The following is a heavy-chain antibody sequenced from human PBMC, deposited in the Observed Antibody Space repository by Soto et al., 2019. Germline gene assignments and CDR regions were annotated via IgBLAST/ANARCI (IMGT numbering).Heavy chain of an antibody. V-gene: IGHV4-34*01. CDR3: ARAPIYDYVWGSYRAFDY. D-gene: IGHD3-16*02. CDR1: GGSISSGGYS. CDR2: INHSGST. J-gene: IGHJ4*02. Sequence: SETLSLTCAVSGGSISSGGYSWSWIRQPPGKGLEWIGEINHSGSTNYNPSLKSRVTISVDTSKNQFSLKLSSVTAANTAVYYCARAPIYDYVWGSYRAFDYWGQGTLVTVSS.